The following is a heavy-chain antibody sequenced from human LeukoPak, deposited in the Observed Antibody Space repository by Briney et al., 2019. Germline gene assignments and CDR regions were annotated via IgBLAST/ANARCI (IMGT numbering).Heavy chain of an antibody. CDR1: GFTFSSYG. D-gene: IGHD2-15*01. CDR2: IWYDGSNK. CDR3: ARARRYCSGGSCPAHNWFDP. V-gene: IGHV3-33*01. Sequence: GGSLRLSCAASGFTFSSYGMHWVRQAPGKGLEWVAVIWYDGSNKYYADSVKGRFTISRDNSKNTLYLQMNSLRAEDTAVYYCARARRYCSGGSCPAHNWFDPRGQGTLVTVSS. J-gene: IGHJ5*02.